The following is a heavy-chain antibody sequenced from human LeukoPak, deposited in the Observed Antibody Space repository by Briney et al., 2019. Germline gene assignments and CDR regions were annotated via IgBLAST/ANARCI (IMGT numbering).Heavy chain of an antibody. J-gene: IGHJ6*02. CDR2: IYYSGST. V-gene: IGHV4-31*03. CDR1: GGSISSGGYY. CDR3: VRDWQRAPPVGMDV. Sequence: SQTLSLTCTVSGGSISSGGYYWSWIRQHPGKGLEWIGYIYYSGSTYYNPSLKSRVTISVDTSKNQFSLKLSSVTAADTAVYYCVRDWQRAPPVGMDVWGQGTTVTVSS.